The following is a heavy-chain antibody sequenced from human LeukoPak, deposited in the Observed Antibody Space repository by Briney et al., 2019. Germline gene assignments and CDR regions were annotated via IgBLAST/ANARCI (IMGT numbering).Heavy chain of an antibody. CDR3: AKDTDGAAAGTTWGH. CDR2: IRYDGSNK. CDR1: GFTFSSYG. J-gene: IGHJ4*02. V-gene: IGHV3-30*02. D-gene: IGHD6-13*01. Sequence: HPGGSLRLSCAASGFTFSSYGMHWVRQAPGKGLEWVAFIRYDGSNKYYADSVKGRFTISRDNSKNTLYLQMNSLRAEDTAVYYCAKDTDGAAAGTTWGHWGQGTLVTVSS.